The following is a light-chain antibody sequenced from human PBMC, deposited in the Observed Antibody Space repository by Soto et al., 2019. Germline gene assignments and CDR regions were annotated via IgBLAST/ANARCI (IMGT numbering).Light chain of an antibody. CDR2: EVS. V-gene: IGLV2-23*02. CDR3: CSYAYAYTMSWV. CDR1: SNDVGSFHL. Sequence: QSALTQPASVAGSPGQSITISCTGTSNDVGSFHLVSWFQQHPGKAPKLLIYEVSKRPSGVSNRFSGSKSGNTASLTISGLQAEDDADDYCCSYAYAYTMSWVFGGGTKLTVL. J-gene: IGLJ3*02.